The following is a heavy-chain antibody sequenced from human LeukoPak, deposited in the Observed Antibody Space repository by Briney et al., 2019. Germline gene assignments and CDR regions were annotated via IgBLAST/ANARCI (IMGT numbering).Heavy chain of an antibody. Sequence: GASVKVSCKASGYTFTSYDINWVRQPTGQGLEWMGWMNPNSGNTGYAQKFQGRVTITRNTSISTAYMELSSLRSEDTAVYYCARGSRYCSSTSCSYYFDYWGQGTLVTVSS. CDR2: MNPNSGNT. V-gene: IGHV1-8*03. CDR1: GYTFTSYD. CDR3: ARGSRYCSSTSCSYYFDY. J-gene: IGHJ4*02. D-gene: IGHD2-2*01.